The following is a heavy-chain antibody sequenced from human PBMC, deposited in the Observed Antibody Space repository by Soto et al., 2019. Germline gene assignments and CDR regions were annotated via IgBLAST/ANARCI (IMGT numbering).Heavy chain of an antibody. CDR2: IIPIFGTA. J-gene: IGHJ6*02. CDR3: ARDNSGYDDYYSYGMDV. CDR1: GGTFSSYA. D-gene: IGHD5-12*01. Sequence: QVQLVQSGAEVKKPGSSVKVSCKASGGTFSSYAISWVRQAPGQGLEWMGGIIPIFGTANYAQKFQGRVTITADESTSTAYMELGSLRSEDTAVYYCARDNSGYDDYYSYGMDVWGQGTTVTVSS. V-gene: IGHV1-69*12.